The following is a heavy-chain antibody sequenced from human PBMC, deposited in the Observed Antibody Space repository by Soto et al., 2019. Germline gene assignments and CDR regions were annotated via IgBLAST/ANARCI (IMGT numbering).Heavy chain of an antibody. J-gene: IGHJ6*03. CDR1: GGSISSSSYY. CDR2: IYYSGST. CDR3: ARLGGIVLRFLEWAYMDV. V-gene: IGHV4-39*01. D-gene: IGHD3-3*01. Sequence: SETLSLTCTVSGGSISSSSYYWGWIRQPPGKGLEWIGSIYYSGSTYYNPSLKSRVTISVDTSKNQFSLKLSSVTAADTAVYYCARLGGIVLRFLEWAYMDVWGKGTTVTVSS.